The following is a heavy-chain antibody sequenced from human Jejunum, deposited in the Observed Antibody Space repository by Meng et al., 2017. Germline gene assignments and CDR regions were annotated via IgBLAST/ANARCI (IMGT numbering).Heavy chain of an antibody. CDR2: IFNGGNT. CDR1: GGYIKKENW. J-gene: IGHJ4*02. CDR3: VRGEFAMLARFDF. D-gene: IGHD2-2*01. V-gene: IGHV4-4*02. Sequence: QVQLQESGPGLVKPSGTLSLTCAVSGGYIKKENWWSWVRKSPERGLEWIGEIFNGGNTNYNPSLNRRVTMSVDESTNQMSLKLTSVTAADTAVYYCVRGEFAMLARFDFWGQGILVTVSS.